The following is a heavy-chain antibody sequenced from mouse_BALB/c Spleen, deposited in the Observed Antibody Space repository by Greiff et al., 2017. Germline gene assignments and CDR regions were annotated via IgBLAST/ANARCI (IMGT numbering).Heavy chain of an antibody. CDR2: IDPANGNT. V-gene: IGHV14-3*02. J-gene: IGHJ2*01. D-gene: IGHD2-4*01. Sequence: VQLQQSGAELVKPGASVKLSCTASGFNIKDTYMHWVKQRPEQGLEWIGRIDPANGNTKYDPKFQGKATITADTSSNTAYLQLSSLTSEDTAVYYCAKGNDYDRTGYWGQGTTLTVSS. CDR3: AKGNDYDRTGY. CDR1: GFNIKDTY.